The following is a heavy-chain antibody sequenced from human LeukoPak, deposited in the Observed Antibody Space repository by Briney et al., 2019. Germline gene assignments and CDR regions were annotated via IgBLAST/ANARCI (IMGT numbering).Heavy chain of an antibody. CDR3: ARGGRYCSSTSCYWYWFDP. CDR1: GGSISSGEYY. D-gene: IGHD2-2*01. J-gene: IGHJ5*02. Sequence: SETLSLTCTVSGGSISSGEYYWSWIRQPPGKGLEWIGYIYYSGSTYYNPSLKSRVTISVDTSKNQFSLKLSSVTAADTAVYYCARGGRYCSSTSCYWYWFDPWGQGTLVTVSS. CDR2: IYYSGST. V-gene: IGHV4-30-4*08.